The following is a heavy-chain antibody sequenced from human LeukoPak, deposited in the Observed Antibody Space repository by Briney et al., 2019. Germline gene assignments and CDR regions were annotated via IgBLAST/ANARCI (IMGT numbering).Heavy chain of an antibody. CDR1: GGGITNDNFH. Sequence: SDTLSLTCTVSGGGITNDNFHWGWLPHPPGKGLEWVVSINYSGTTYYNPSLRSRLSISVDTSRTQFFLTLNSVTAADTAVYYCARLFDSWGRGILVTVSS. CDR3: ARLFDS. V-gene: IGHV4-39*01. CDR2: INYSGTT. J-gene: IGHJ4*02.